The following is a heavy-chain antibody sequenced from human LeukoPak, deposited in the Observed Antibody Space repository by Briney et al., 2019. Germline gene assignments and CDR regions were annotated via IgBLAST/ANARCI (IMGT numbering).Heavy chain of an antibody. J-gene: IGHJ1*01. Sequence: GGSLRLSCTASGFTFSDYYMNWIRQAPGKGLEWISYITSSSSYTKYADSVKGRFTMSRDNAKNSLYLQMNSLRAEDTAVYYRATQGIYSGSYYGVWGQGTLVTVSS. CDR2: ITSSSSYT. D-gene: IGHD1-26*01. CDR3: ATQGIYSGSYYGV. CDR1: GFTFSDYY. V-gene: IGHV3-11*06.